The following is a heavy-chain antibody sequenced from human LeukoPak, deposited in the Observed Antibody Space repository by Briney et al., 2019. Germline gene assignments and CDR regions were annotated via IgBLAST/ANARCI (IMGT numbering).Heavy chain of an antibody. CDR3: ARDLPTVTAEV. CDR1: GGTFSSYA. J-gene: IGHJ4*02. D-gene: IGHD2-21*02. CDR2: IIPILGIA. Sequence: SVKVSCKASGGTFSSYAISWVRQAPGQGLEWMGRIIPILGIANYAQKFQGRVSITADKSTSTAYMELSSLRSEDTAVYYCARDLPTVTAEVWGQGTLVTVSS. V-gene: IGHV1-69*04.